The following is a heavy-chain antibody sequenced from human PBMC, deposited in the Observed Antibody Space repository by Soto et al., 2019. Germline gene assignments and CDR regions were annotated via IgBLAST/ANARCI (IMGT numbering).Heavy chain of an antibody. J-gene: IGHJ6*02. D-gene: IGHD3-10*01. V-gene: IGHV3-66*01. CDR2: IYDGGNT. CDR3: ARDITRAMVRIYYGMDF. Sequence: PGGSLRLSCAASGFTVSSNYMSWVRQAPGKGLEWVSVIYDGGNTYYADSVKGRFTISRDNSKNTLYLQMNSLRAEDTAVYYCARDITRAMVRIYYGMDFWGQGSTVTVSS. CDR1: GFTVSSNY.